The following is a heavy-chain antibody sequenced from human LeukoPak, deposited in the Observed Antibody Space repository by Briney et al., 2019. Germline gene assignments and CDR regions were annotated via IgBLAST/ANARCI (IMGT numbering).Heavy chain of an antibody. CDR2: LYYSGST. J-gene: IGHJ6*02. CDR3: ARDMTYHFYGMDV. Sequence: SETLSLTCTVSGGSISSGTYYWGWIRQPPGKGLEWIGSLYYSGSTYYSPSLKSRVTMSVDTSKNQFSLKLTSVTAADTAVYYCARDMTYHFYGMDVWGQGTTVTVS. V-gene: IGHV4-39*01. CDR1: GGSISSGTYY.